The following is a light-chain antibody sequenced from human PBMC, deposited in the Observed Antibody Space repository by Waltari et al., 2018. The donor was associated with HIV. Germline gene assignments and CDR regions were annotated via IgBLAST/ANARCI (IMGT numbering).Light chain of an antibody. J-gene: IGKJ2*01. V-gene: IGKV3-15*01. Sequence: ELVMTQSPATLSVSPGERATLSCRASQSVSSNLAWYQQKPGQAPRLLIYGASTRATGIPARFSGSGSGTDFTLTISSLQSEDLAVYYCQQYNNWPPYTFGQGTKLEIK. CDR2: GAS. CDR3: QQYNNWPPYT. CDR1: QSVSSN.